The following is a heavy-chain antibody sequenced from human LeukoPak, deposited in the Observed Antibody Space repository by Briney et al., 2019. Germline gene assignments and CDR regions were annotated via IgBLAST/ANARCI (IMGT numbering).Heavy chain of an antibody. Sequence: PSETLSLTCIVSGGSISGYYWNWIRQAPGKGLEWIGYIYYSGSTNYNPSLKSRVALSVDTSKMQFSLKLSSVTAADTAVYYCARLNDIAVAGSPKDWYFDLWGRGTPVTVSS. J-gene: IGHJ2*01. CDR3: ARLNDIAVAGSPKDWYFDL. CDR1: GGSISGYY. D-gene: IGHD6-19*01. V-gene: IGHV4-59*01. CDR2: IYYSGST.